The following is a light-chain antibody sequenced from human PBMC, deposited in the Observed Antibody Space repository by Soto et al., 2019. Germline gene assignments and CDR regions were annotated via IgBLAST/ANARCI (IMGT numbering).Light chain of an antibody. J-gene: IGKJ2*01. CDR3: QHYADLPYT. CDR1: QTLTTTY. V-gene: IGKV3-20*01. CDR2: GVS. Sequence: EIVLTQSPGTLSLSPGERATLSCMASQTLTTTYLAWYQQKPGQAPRLLIYGVSRRATGIPDRFSGSGSGTDFTLTISRLEPEDVAVYSCQHYADLPYTFGQGTTLEI.